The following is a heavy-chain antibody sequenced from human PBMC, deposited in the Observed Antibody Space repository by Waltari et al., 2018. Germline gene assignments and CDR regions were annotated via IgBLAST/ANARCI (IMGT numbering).Heavy chain of an antibody. D-gene: IGHD3-10*01. J-gene: IGHJ3*02. V-gene: IGHV3-30*07. CDR3: ARTRTFGNAFDI. CDR2: ISYDGSNK. CDR1: GFTFSSYA. Sequence: QVQLVESGGGVVQPGRSLRLSCAASGFTFSSYAMHWVRQAPGKGLEWVAVISYDGSNKYYADSVKGRFTISRDNAKNSLYLQMNSLRAEDTAVYYCARTRTFGNAFDIWGQGTMVTVSS.